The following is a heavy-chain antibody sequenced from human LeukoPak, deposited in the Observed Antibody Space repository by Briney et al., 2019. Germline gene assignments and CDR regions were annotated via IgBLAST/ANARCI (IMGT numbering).Heavy chain of an antibody. Sequence: SETLSLTCAVYGGSFSGYYWSWIRQPPGKGLEWIGEINHSGSTNYNPSLESRVTISVDTSKNQFSLKLSSVTAADTAVYYCARGPDSSGWYAWGQGTTVTVSS. J-gene: IGHJ6*02. CDR3: ARGPDSSGWYA. CDR1: GGSFSGYY. V-gene: IGHV4-34*01. CDR2: INHSGST. D-gene: IGHD6-19*01.